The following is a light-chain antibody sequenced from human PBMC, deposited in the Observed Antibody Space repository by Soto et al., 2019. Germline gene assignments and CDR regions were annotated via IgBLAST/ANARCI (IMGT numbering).Light chain of an antibody. Sequence: QSALTQPASVSGSPGQSITISCTGTSSDVGGYNYVSWYQQHPGKAPKLVIYDVGNRPSGVSNRFSGSKSGNTASLTISGLQGEDEADYYCSSYTSSSTLVFGGGTKLTVL. J-gene: IGLJ2*01. V-gene: IGLV2-14*01. CDR1: SSDVGGYNY. CDR3: SSYTSSSTLV. CDR2: DVG.